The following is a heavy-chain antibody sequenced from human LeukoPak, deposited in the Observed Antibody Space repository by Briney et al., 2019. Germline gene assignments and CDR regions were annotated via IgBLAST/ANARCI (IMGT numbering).Heavy chain of an antibody. CDR3: AKEHYDSSGPFDY. V-gene: IGHV3-23*01. CDR1: GFTFSSYA. D-gene: IGHD3-22*01. J-gene: IGHJ4*02. CDR2: ISGSGGST. Sequence: GGSLRLSCAASGFTFSSYAMSWVRQAPGKGLEWVSAISGSGGSTYCADSAKGRFTISRDNSKNTLYLQMNSLRAEDTAVYYCAKEHYDSSGPFDYWGQGTLVTVSS.